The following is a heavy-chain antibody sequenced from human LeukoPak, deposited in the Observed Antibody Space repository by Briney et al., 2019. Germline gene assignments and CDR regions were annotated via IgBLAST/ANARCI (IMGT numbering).Heavy chain of an antibody. Sequence: SETLSLTCTVSGGSISSSSYFWAWIRQPPGKGLEWIGSIYYSGSTYYNPSLNSRVTISVDTSKNQFSLNLSSVTAADTAVYYCARLITAFQAFDSWGQGTLVTVSS. CDR1: GGSISSSSYF. J-gene: IGHJ4*02. D-gene: IGHD3-16*01. CDR3: ARLITAFQAFDS. V-gene: IGHV4-39*01. CDR2: IYYSGST.